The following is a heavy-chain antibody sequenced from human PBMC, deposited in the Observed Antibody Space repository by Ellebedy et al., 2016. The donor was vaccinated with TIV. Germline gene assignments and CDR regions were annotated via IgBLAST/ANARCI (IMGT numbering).Heavy chain of an antibody. J-gene: IGHJ4*02. CDR3: ARHTDSSAWRPGFDY. CDR1: GGSISTSNYY. CDR2: IYFDGST. V-gene: IGHV4-39*01. D-gene: IGHD3-22*01. Sequence: SETLSLTCTASGGSISTSNYYWGWIRQPPGKGLEWIGSIYFDGSTYFNPTLKSRVTISVDTSKNQLSLNLRSVTAADTGVYFCARHTDSSAWRPGFDYWGQGTLVTVSS.